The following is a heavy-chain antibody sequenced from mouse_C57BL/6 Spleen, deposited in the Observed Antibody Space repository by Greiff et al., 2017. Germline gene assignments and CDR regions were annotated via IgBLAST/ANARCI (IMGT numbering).Heavy chain of an antibody. CDR2: ISSGSSTI. Sequence: EVKLVESGGGLVKPGGSLKLSCAASGFTFSDYGMHWVRQAPEKGLEWVAYISSGSSTIYYADTVKGRFTISRDNAKNTLFLQMTSLRSEDTAMYYCARVTTVVEWYFDVWGTGTTVTVSS. J-gene: IGHJ1*03. CDR1: GFTFSDYG. D-gene: IGHD1-1*01. V-gene: IGHV5-17*01. CDR3: ARVTTVVEWYFDV.